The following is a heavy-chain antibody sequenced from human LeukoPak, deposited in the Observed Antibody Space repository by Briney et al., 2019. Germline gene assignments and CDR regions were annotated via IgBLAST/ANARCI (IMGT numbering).Heavy chain of an antibody. V-gene: IGHV3-23*01. Sequence: PGGSLRLSCAASGXTFSSYAVSWVRQAPGKGLEWVSAISGSGGSTYYADSVKGRFTISRDNAKNSLFLQMNSLRAEDTAVYYCARDTDYGGNSPFDYWGQGSLVTVSS. D-gene: IGHD4-23*01. CDR3: ARDTDYGGNSPFDY. J-gene: IGHJ4*02. CDR2: ISGSGGST. CDR1: GXTFSSYA.